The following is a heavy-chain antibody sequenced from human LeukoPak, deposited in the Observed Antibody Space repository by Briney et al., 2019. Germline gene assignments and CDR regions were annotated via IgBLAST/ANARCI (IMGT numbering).Heavy chain of an antibody. CDR2: VYYSGGT. J-gene: IGHJ4*02. V-gene: IGHV4-39*01. Sequence: PSETLSLTCTVSGGSISSSSYYWGWIRQPPGTGLEWIGSVYYSGGTYYNPSLKSRVTISVDTSKNQFSLKLSSVTAADTAVYYCARWSNYYDSSGYYLTYFDYWGQGTLVTVSS. CDR3: ARWSNYYDSSGYYLTYFDY. CDR1: GGSISSSSYY. D-gene: IGHD3-22*01.